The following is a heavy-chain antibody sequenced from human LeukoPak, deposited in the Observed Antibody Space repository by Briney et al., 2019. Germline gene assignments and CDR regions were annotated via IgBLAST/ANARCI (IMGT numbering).Heavy chain of an antibody. J-gene: IGHJ3*02. CDR1: GDSVSSGYYY. CDR3: ARNYYDSSGYYLFDAFDI. CDR2: IYYTGST. Sequence: PSETLSLTCTVSGDSVSSGYYYWSWIRQPPGKGLEWIGNIYYTGSTNYNPSLKSRVTISVDTSKNQFSLKLNSVTAADMAVYYRARNYYDSSGYYLFDAFDIWGQGTMVTVSS. V-gene: IGHV4-61*01. D-gene: IGHD3-22*01.